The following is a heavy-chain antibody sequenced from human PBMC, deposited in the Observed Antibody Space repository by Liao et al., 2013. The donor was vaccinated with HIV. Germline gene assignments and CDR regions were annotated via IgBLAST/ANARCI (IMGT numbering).Heavy chain of an antibody. CDR1: GGSISSGDYY. J-gene: IGHJ5*02. V-gene: IGHV4-61*02. CDR2: IYTSGST. Sequence: QVQLQESGPGLVKPSQTLSLTCTVSGGSISSGDYYWSWIRQPPGKGLEWIGRIYTSGSTNYNPSLKSRVTISVDTSKNQFSLKLSSVTAADTAVYYCARTDQYYDFWNGYENWFDPWGQGTLVTVSS. CDR3: ARTDQYYDFWNGYENWFDP. D-gene: IGHD3-3*01.